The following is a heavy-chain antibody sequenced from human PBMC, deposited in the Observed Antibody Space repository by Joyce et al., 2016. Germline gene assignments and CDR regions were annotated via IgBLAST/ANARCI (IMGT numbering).Heavy chain of an antibody. D-gene: IGHD3-10*01. CDR1: GYTFTDYY. V-gene: IGHV1-69-2*01. CDR3: ATVDYYYGSGTPRDNYYYMDV. CDR2: VDPKDGET. Sequence: EVQLVQSGAEVKKPGATVKISCKVSGYTFTDYYMHWVQQAPGKGLEWMGLVDPKDGETLYAEKFQSRVTIIAGTSTDTAYMELSSLRSEDTAIYYCATVDYYYGSGTPRDNYYYMDVWGKGTTVTVSS. J-gene: IGHJ6*03.